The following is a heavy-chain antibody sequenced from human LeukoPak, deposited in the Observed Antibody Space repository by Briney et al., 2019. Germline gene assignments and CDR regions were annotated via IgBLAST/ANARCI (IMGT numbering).Heavy chain of an antibody. CDR1: GFTFGSYS. CDR3: ARVMSIAVAGTGDDY. V-gene: IGHV3-21*01. Sequence: GGSLRLSCAASGFTFGSYSMNWVRQAPGKGLEWVSSISSSSSYIYYADSVKGRFTISRDNAKNSLYLQMNSLRAEDTAVYYCARVMSIAVAGTGDDYWGQGTLVTVSS. D-gene: IGHD6-19*01. CDR2: ISSSSSYI. J-gene: IGHJ4*02.